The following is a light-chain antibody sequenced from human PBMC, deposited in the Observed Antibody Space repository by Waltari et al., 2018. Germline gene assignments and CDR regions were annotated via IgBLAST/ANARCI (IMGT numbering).Light chain of an antibody. Sequence: QSALTQPRSVSGSLGQSVTISCTGSTSDVRSYNSVSWYQQHPGNAPQLLIYDFTKRPSGVPDRFGGSRSGDTASLTISGLLAEDESDYFCCSYAGSSTWVFGGGTRVTVL. CDR2: DFT. J-gene: IGLJ3*02. CDR1: TSDVRSYNS. CDR3: CSYAGSSTWV. V-gene: IGLV2-11*01.